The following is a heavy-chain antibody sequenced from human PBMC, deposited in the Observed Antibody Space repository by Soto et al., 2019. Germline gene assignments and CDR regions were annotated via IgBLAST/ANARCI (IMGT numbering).Heavy chain of an antibody. D-gene: IGHD2-15*01. J-gene: IGHJ6*02. Sequence: TGGSLRLSCEGSGFTFSNGWMTWVRQAPGKGLEWVGRIKTNIDGGRIDYAATVKGRFTISRDDSKNTLYLQMNSLKTEDTGVYYCTTYSVTDFYYYGMEVWGLGTTVTVSS. CDR3: TTYSVTDFYYYGMEV. V-gene: IGHV3-15*01. CDR2: IKTNIDGGRI. CDR1: GFTFSNGW.